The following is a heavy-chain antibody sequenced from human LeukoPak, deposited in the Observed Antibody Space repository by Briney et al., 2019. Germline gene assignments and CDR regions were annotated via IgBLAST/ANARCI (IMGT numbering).Heavy chain of an antibody. D-gene: IGHD3-10*01. Sequence: SETLSLTCAVYGGSFSGYYWSWIRQPPGKGLEWIGEINHSGSTNYNPSLKGRVTISVDTSKNQFSLKLSSVTAADTAVYYCARSLLLWFGELLPPGFDYWGQGTLVTVSS. V-gene: IGHV4-34*01. CDR3: ARSLLLWFGELLPPGFDY. J-gene: IGHJ4*02. CDR1: GGSFSGYY. CDR2: INHSGST.